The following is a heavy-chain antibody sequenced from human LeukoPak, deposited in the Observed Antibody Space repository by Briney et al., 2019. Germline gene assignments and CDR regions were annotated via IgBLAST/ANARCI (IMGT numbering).Heavy chain of an antibody. D-gene: IGHD2/OR15-2a*01. CDR3: ARNTEFRFDP. J-gene: IGHJ5*02. CDR2: ISWNSGSI. CDR1: GFTFDDYA. Sequence: GGSLRLSCAAPGFTFDDYAMHWVRQAPGKGLEWVSGISWNSGSIGYADSVKGRFTISRDNTKNTLHLQMNSLGVEDTAVYYCARNTEFRFDPWGQGTLVTVSS. V-gene: IGHV3-9*01.